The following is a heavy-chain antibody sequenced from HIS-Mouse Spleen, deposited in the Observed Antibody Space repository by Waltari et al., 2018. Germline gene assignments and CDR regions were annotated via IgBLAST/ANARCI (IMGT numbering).Heavy chain of an antibody. CDR2: ITSDGSST. CDR3: ARGWYYFDY. Sequence: EVQLVESGGGLVQPGGSRRLSCAACGFPFSGYGMHWVRHALGKGLLWVSRITSDGSSTSYADSVKGRFTISRDNAKNTLYLQMNSLRAEDTAVYYCARGWYYFDYWGQGTLVTVSS. V-gene: IGHV3-74*01. CDR1: GFPFSGYG. D-gene: IGHD2-8*01. J-gene: IGHJ4*02.